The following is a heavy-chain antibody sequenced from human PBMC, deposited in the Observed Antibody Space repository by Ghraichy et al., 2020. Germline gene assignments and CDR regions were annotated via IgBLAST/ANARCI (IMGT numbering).Heavy chain of an antibody. Sequence: SETLSLTCTVSGASISGFYWSWIRRPPGRGLEWIGHIYYSGPTNYSPSLKSRLTLSVDRSQNLVSLRLSSMTSADTAVYYCARVPTIFGVAPWGMDIWGQGTTVTFS. V-gene: IGHV4-59*01. CDR1: GASISGFY. CDR3: ARVPTIFGVAPWGMDI. CDR2: IYYSGPT. D-gene: IGHD3-3*01. J-gene: IGHJ6*02.